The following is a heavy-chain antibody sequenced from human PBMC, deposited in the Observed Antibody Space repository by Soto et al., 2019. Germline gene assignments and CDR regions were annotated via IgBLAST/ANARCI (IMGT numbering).Heavy chain of an antibody. V-gene: IGHV3-30-3*01. J-gene: IGHJ4*02. CDR3: ARSYSSGWYADY. D-gene: IGHD6-19*01. CDR2: ISYDGSNK. CDR1: GFTFSSYA. Sequence: QVQLVESGGGVVQPGRSLRLSCAASGFTFSSYAMHGVRQAPGKGLEWVAVISYDGSNKYYVDSVKGRFTISRDTSKNTMYLQMNSLRAEDTAVFYCARSYSSGWYADYWGQATLVTVSS.